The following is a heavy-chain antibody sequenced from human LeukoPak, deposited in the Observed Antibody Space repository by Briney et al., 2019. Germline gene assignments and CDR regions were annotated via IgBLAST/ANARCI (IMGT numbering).Heavy chain of an antibody. J-gene: IGHJ3*02. CDR3: AREMATGDFDI. V-gene: IGHV3-74*01. CDR2: INSDGSRT. Sequence: PGGSLRLSCAASRFTFSSYWMPWVRQAPGEGLLWVSRINSDGSRTTYADSVKGRFTISRDNAKNTLYLQMNSLRAEDTAVYYCAREMATGDFDIWGQGTMVTVSS. D-gene: IGHD5-24*01. CDR1: RFTFSSYW.